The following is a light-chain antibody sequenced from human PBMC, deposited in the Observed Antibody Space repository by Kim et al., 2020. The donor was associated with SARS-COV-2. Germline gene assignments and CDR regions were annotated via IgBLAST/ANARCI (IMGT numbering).Light chain of an antibody. J-gene: IGKJ4*01. CDR3: QQYSKWPLT. V-gene: IGKV3-15*01. Sequence: EIAMTQSPATLSVSPGERATLSCRASQSVGSNLAWYQQKPGQAPRLLLYGASTRATGMSVRFSGSGSGTEFTLTISSLQSEDFAVYYCQQYSKWPLTFGGGTKVDIK. CDR1: QSVGSN. CDR2: GAS.